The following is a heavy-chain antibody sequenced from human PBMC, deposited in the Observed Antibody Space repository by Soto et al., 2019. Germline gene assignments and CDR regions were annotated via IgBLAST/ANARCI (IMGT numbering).Heavy chain of an antibody. J-gene: IGHJ4*02. CDR2: ISGSGGST. V-gene: IGHV3-23*01. CDR1: GFTFSSYA. D-gene: IGHD5-12*01. CDR3: AKDEAKYQRWLPSGCFDY. Sequence: EVQLLESGGGLVQPGGSLRLSCAASGFTFSSYAMSWVRQAPGKGLEWVSAISGSGGSTYYADSVKGRFTISRDNSKNTLYLQMNSLRAEDTAVYYCAKDEAKYQRWLPSGCFDYWGQGTLVTVSS.